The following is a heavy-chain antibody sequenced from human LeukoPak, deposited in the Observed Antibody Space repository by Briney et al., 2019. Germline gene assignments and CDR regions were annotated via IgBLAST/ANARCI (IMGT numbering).Heavy chain of an antibody. CDR1: GGSISSSSYY. D-gene: IGHD6-19*01. J-gene: IGHJ3*02. CDR2: IYYSGST. V-gene: IGHV4-39*01. CDR3: ARHAVVDAFDI. Sequence: SETLSLTCTVSGGSISSSSYYWGWIRQPPGKGLEWIGSIYYSGSTYYNPSLKSRVTISVDTSKNQFSLKLSSVTAADTAVYYCARHAVVDAFDIWGQGTMATVSS.